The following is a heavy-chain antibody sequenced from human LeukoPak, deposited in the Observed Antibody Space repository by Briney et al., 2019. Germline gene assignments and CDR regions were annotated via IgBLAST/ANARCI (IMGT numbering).Heavy chain of an antibody. J-gene: IGHJ4*02. Sequence: SETLSLTCAVSGGSISSGGYSWSWIRQPPGKGLEWIGYIYHSGSTYYNPSLKSRVTISVDRSKNQFSLKLSSVTAADTAVYYCARGADPYHFDYWGQGTLVTVSS. CDR3: ARGADPYHFDY. CDR1: GGSISSGGYS. V-gene: IGHV4-30-2*01. CDR2: IYHSGST.